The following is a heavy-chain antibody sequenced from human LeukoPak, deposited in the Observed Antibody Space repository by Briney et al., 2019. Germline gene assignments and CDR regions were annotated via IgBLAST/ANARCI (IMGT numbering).Heavy chain of an antibody. D-gene: IGHD1-26*01. CDR3: ARGGTVRNGMDV. V-gene: IGHV4-59*01. CDR1: GGSISSYY. Sequence: SETLSLTCTVSGGSISSYYWSWIRQPPGKGLEWIGYIYYSGSTNYNPSLKSRVTISVDTSKNQFSLKLSSVTAADTAVYYCARGGTVRNGMDVWGQGTTVTVSS. J-gene: IGHJ6*02. CDR2: IYYSGST.